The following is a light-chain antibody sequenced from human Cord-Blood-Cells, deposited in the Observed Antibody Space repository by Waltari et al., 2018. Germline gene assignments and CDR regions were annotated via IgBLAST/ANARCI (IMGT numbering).Light chain of an antibody. CDR2: EVS. Sequence: QSALTQPASVSGSPGQSITISCTGTSSDVGGYNYVSWSQQHPGKAPKLMIYEVSNRPSGVSNRFACSKSGNTASLTISGLQAEYDADYYCSSYTSSSTLYVFGTGTKVTVL. V-gene: IGLV2-14*01. J-gene: IGLJ1*01. CDR1: SSDVGGYNY. CDR3: SSYTSSSTLYV.